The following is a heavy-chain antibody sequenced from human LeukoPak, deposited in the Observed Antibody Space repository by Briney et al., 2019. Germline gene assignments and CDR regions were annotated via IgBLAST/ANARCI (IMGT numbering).Heavy chain of an antibody. D-gene: IGHD3-3*01. V-gene: IGHV3-48*01. CDR2: ISSSSSTI. CDR1: GFTFSSYS. CDR3: ARDATYYDFWSGYYTGRAYYYYMDV. Sequence: GGSLRLSCAASGFTFSSYSMNWVRQAPGEGLEWVSYISSSSSTIYYADSVKGRFTISRDNAKNSLYLQMNSLRAEDTAVYYCARDATYYDFWSGYYTGRAYYYYMDVWGKGTTVTVSS. J-gene: IGHJ6*03.